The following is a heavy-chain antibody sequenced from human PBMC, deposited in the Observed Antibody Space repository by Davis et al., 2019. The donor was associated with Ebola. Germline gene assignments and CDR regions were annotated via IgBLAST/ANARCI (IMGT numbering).Heavy chain of an antibody. CDR1: EFTFSDYA. Sequence: GESLKISCAASEFTFSDYAMTWVRQAPGKGLEWVSTISGRGGSTYYADSVQGRFTISRDNSRNTLFLQMNSLRAEDTAVYYCARGEKTPNYYYYYYVDVWGKGTTVTVSS. J-gene: IGHJ6*03. CDR3: ARGEKTPNYYYYYYVDV. CDR2: ISGRGGST. V-gene: IGHV3-23*01.